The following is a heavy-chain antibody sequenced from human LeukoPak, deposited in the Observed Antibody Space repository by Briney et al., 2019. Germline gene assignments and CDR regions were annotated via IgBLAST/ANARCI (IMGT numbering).Heavy chain of an antibody. Sequence: GASVKVSCKASGYTFTSYGISWVRQAPGQGPEWMGWISAYNGNTNYAQKLQGRVTMTTDTSTSTAYMELRSLRSDDTAVYYCARGLSYYYDSSGYHHFDYWGQGTLVTASS. V-gene: IGHV1-18*01. J-gene: IGHJ4*02. CDR3: ARGLSYYYDSSGYHHFDY. D-gene: IGHD3-22*01. CDR1: GYTFTSYG. CDR2: ISAYNGNT.